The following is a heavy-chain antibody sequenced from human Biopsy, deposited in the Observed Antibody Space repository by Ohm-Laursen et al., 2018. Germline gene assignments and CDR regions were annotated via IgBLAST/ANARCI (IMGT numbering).Heavy chain of an antibody. CDR3: VREEVLWFGDVADDPKYDFHGLDV. V-gene: IGHV3-74*01. Sequence: SLSLSFAASGFTFSSYCMNWVRHAPGKGLVWVSRINSDGSNTSYADFVKGRFTISRDNAKNMIYLEMNSLGAVDTALYYCVREEVLWFGDVADDPKYDFHGLDVGGQGTTVTVSS. J-gene: IGHJ6*02. D-gene: IGHD3-10*01. CDR2: INSDGSNT. CDR1: GFTFSSYC.